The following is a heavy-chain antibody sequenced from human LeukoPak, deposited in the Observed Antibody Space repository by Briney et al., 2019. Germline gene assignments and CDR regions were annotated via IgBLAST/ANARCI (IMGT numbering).Heavy chain of an antibody. CDR1: GYSFTSYW. CDR3: ARRGYDSSGYRDAFDI. CDR2: IYPGDSDT. V-gene: IGHV5-51*01. J-gene: IGHJ3*02. Sequence: GESLKISCRGSGYSFTSYWIGWVRQMPGKGLEWMGIIYPGDSDTTYSPSFQGQVTISADKSISTAYLQWSSLKASDTAMYYCARRGYDSSGYRDAFDIWGQGTMVTVSS. D-gene: IGHD3-22*01.